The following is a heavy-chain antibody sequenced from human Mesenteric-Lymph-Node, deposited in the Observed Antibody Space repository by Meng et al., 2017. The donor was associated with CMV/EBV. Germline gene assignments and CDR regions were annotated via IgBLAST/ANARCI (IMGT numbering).Heavy chain of an antibody. CDR1: GSLNSGSHY. J-gene: IGHJ4*02. V-gene: IGHV4-61*07. CDR2: IFYSGST. Sequence: GSLNSGSHYWSWIRQPPGKGLEWVGYIFYSGSTNYNPFLKSRVTISVDTSKNQFSLKLSSVTAADTAVYYCARRRLRGYSGYDLDYWGQGTLVTVSS. D-gene: IGHD5-12*01. CDR3: ARRRLRGYSGYDLDY.